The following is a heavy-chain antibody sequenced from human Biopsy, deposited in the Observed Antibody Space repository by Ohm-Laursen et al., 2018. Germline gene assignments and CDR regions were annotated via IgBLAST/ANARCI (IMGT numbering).Heavy chain of an antibody. D-gene: IGHD2/OR15-2a*01. J-gene: IGHJ4*02. CDR1: GITVSGNY. CDR3: AIGMRTTGWPYFDY. CDR2: IYLGGTT. V-gene: IGHV3-53*01. Sequence: SLRLSCSASGITVSGNYMTWVRQAPGKGLEWVSVIYLGGTTYYADSVKGRFTISRDNSKNTLYLQMNSLRVEDTAVYYCAIGMRTTGWPYFDYWGQGILVTVSS.